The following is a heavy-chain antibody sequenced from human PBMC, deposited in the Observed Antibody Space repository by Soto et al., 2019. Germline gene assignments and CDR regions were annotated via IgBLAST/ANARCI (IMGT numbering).Heavy chain of an antibody. CDR1: GYTFTSYA. CDR2: INAGNGNT. J-gene: IGHJ5*02. Sequence: ASVKVSCKASGYTFTSYAMHWVRQAPGQRLEWMGWINAGNGNTKYSQKLQGRVTMTTDTSTSTAYMELRSLRSDDTAVYYCARPYCSGGSCYPSFDPWGQGTQVTVSS. CDR3: ARPYCSGGSCYPSFDP. D-gene: IGHD2-15*01. V-gene: IGHV1-3*01.